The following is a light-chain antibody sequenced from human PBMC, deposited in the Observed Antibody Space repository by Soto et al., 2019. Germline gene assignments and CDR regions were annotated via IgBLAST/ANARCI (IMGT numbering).Light chain of an antibody. CDR3: QSYDSSRVV. J-gene: IGLJ2*01. CDR2: GNS. CDR1: SSNIGAGSD. Sequence: QSVLTQPPSVSGAPGQRVTISCTGSSSNIGAGSDVHWYQQLPGTAPKLLIYGNSNRPSGVPDRFSGSKSDTSASLAITGLQAEDEADYYCQSYDSSRVVFGGGTKLTVL. V-gene: IGLV1-40*01.